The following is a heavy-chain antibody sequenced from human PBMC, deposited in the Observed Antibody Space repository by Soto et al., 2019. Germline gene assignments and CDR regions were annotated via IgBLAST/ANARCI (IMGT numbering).Heavy chain of an antibody. Sequence: QVQLVQSGAEVKKPGSSVKVSCKASGGTFSSYAISWVRQAPGQGLEWMGGIIPIFGTANYAQKFQGRVTITADESTSTAYMELRSLRSEDTAVYYCARDPADYYDSSGYYYGGWFDPWGQGPLVTVSS. J-gene: IGHJ5*02. CDR3: ARDPADYYDSSGYYYGGWFDP. D-gene: IGHD3-22*01. CDR1: GGTFSSYA. V-gene: IGHV1-69*01. CDR2: IIPIFGTA.